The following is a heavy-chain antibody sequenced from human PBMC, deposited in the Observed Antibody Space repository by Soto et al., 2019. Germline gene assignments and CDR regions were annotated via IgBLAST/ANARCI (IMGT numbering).Heavy chain of an antibody. V-gene: IGHV1-2*04. CDR2: INPNSGGT. Sequence: QVQLVQSGAEVKKPGASVKVSCKASGYTFTGYYMHWVRQAPGQGLEWMGWINPNSGGTNYAQKFQGWVTMTRDTSISTAYVELGRLRSDDTAVYYCAREREVSWAENHIAAKYGMDVWGQGTTVTVSS. D-gene: IGHD6-13*01. CDR3: AREREVSWAENHIAAKYGMDV. CDR1: GYTFTGYY. J-gene: IGHJ6*02.